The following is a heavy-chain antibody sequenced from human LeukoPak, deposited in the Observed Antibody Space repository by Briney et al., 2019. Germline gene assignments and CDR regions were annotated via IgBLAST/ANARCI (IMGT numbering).Heavy chain of an antibody. J-gene: IGHJ4*02. Sequence: GGSLRLSCAASGFTFSGYWMSWVRQAPGKGLEWVGNVEKDGSEKGYVGSVKGRFTISRDNAKNSLYLQMNSLRAEDTGVYYCVRDLGWFCFDHWGQGALVTVSS. CDR2: VEKDGSEK. D-gene: IGHD4-23*01. CDR1: GFTFSGYW. V-gene: IGHV3-7*01. CDR3: VRDLGWFCFDH.